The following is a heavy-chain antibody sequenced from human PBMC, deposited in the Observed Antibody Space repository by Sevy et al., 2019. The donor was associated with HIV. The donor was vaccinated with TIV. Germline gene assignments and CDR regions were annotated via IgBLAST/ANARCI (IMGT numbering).Heavy chain of an antibody. CDR3: ASNGYSYGENYDY. CDR1: GGSISSYY. D-gene: IGHD5-18*01. V-gene: IGHV4-59*01. CDR2: IYYSGST. Sequence: SENLSLTCTVSGGSISSYYWSWIRQPPGKGLEWIGYIYYSGSTNYNASLKSRVTISVDTSKNQFSLKLSSVTAADTAVYYCASNGYSYGENYDYWGHGTLVTVSS. J-gene: IGHJ4*01.